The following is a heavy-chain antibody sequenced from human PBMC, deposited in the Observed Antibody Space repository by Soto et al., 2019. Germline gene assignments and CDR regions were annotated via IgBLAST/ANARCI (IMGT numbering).Heavy chain of an antibody. Sequence: QVQLVESGGGVVQPGRSLRLSCAASGFTFNNYGMHWVRQAPGKGLEWVAGIWNDGNGYYYANSVKGRFTISRDNSKNTLYLQMSSLRAEDTAVYYCARRQISPPTRGAASARGGMDVWGQGTTVTVSS. CDR2: IWNDGNGY. V-gene: IGHV3-33*01. CDR3: ARRQISPPTRGAASARGGMDV. CDR1: GFTFNNYG. D-gene: IGHD6-13*01. J-gene: IGHJ6*02.